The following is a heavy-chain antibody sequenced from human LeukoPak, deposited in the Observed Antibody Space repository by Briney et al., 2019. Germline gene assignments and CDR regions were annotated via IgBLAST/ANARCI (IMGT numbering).Heavy chain of an antibody. J-gene: IGHJ5*02. Sequence: PSETLSLTCAVYGGSFSGYYWSWIRQPPGKGLEWIGEINHSGSTNYNPSLKSRVTISVDTSKNRFSLKLSSVTAADTAVYYCGGDGYNPWFDPWGQGTLVTVSS. CDR2: INHSGST. V-gene: IGHV4-34*01. CDR3: GGDGYNPWFDP. CDR1: GGSFSGYY. D-gene: IGHD5-24*01.